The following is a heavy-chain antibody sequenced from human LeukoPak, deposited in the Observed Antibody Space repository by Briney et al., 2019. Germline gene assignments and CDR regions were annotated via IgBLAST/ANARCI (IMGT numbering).Heavy chain of an antibody. CDR1: GYSFSSYW. D-gene: IGHD6-13*01. Sequence: GEPLKISCKGSGYSFSSYWIAWVRQMPGKGLEWMGIMYPDDSDTIFSPSFQGQVTFSADKSISTAYLQWSSLKASDAAMYYCVRRSNGGKEFDFWGQGTLVTVSS. CDR3: VRRSNGGKEFDF. J-gene: IGHJ4*02. V-gene: IGHV5-51*01. CDR2: MYPDDSDT.